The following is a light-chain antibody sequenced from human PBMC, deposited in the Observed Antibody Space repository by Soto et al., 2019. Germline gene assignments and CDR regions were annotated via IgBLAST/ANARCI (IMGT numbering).Light chain of an antibody. CDR3: MQALQIPWT. CDR1: QGISNY. J-gene: IGKJ1*01. CDR2: AAS. Sequence: DIQMTQSPSSLSASVGDRVTITCRASQGISNYLAWYQQKPGKVPKLLIYAASTLQSGVPSRFSGSGSGTDFTLKISRVEAEDVGVYYCMQALQIPWTFGQGTRV. V-gene: IGKV1-27*01.